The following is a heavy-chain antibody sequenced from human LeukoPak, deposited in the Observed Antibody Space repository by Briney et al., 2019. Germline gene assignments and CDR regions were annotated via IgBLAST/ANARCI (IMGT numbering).Heavy chain of an antibody. J-gene: IGHJ6*04. CDR2: IYYSGST. CDR1: GGSISSGGYY. V-gene: IGHV4-31*03. D-gene: IGHD6-19*01. CDR3: ARTFSSGWYPTGEYYYYGMDV. Sequence: SQTLSLTCTVSGGSISSGGYYWSWIRQHPGKGLEWIGYIYYSGSTYYNPSLKSRVTISVDTSKNQFSLKLSSVTAADTAVYYCARTFSSGWYPTGEYYYYGMDVWGKGTTVTVSS.